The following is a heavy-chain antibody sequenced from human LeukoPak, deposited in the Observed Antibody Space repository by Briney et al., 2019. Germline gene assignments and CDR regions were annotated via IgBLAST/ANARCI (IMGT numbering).Heavy chain of an antibody. J-gene: IGHJ2*01. CDR2: IKQDGSEK. CDR1: RFTFSTYW. V-gene: IGHV3-7*03. Sequence: PGGSLRLSCAASRFTFSTYWMNWVRQAPGKGLEWVANIKQDGSEKYYVDSEKGRFTLSRDSAKNSLYLQMNSLRAEDTAVYYCARAEWSNWYFDLWGRGTLVTVSS. CDR3: ARAEWSNWYFDL. D-gene: IGHD3-3*01.